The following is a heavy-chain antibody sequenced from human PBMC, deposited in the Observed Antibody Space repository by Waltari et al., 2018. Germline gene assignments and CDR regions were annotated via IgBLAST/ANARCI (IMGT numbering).Heavy chain of an antibody. CDR3: ARGDPRGLFNYYYYGMDV. Sequence: EVQLVESGGGLVQPGGSLRLSCAASGFTVRSNYMSWVGQAPGKGLEWVSVIYSVGSTYYADSVKGRFTISRDNSKNTLYLQMNSLRAEDTAVYYCARGDPRGLFNYYYYGMDVWGQGTTVTVSS. D-gene: IGHD3-10*01. CDR2: IYSVGST. CDR1: GFTVRSNY. J-gene: IGHJ6*02. V-gene: IGHV3-66*02.